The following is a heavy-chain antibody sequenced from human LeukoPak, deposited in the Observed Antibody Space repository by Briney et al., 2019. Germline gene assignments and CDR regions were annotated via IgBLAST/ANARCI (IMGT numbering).Heavy chain of an antibody. Sequence: ASVKVSCKASGYTFTGYYMHWVRQAPGQGLEWMGWIHPNSGGTNYAQKFQGRVTMTRDTSISTAYMELSRLRSDDTAVYYCARDNTPYDTGAFDIWGQGTMVTVSS. J-gene: IGHJ3*02. V-gene: IGHV1-2*02. CDR2: IHPNSGGT. CDR1: GYTFTGYY. D-gene: IGHD3-22*01. CDR3: ARDNTPYDTGAFDI.